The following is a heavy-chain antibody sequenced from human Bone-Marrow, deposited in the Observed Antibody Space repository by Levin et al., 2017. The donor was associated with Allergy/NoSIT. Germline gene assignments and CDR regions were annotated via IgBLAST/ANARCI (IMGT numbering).Heavy chain of an antibody. CDR1: GYTFTDHY. J-gene: IGHJ4*02. CDR3: AREGHLYES. Sequence: ASVKVSCKTSGYTFTDHYLHWVRQAPGQGLEWMGWISPSTGATNYAQKFRDRVTITADTSLSTAYMDLSSLTSDDTAMYYCAREGHLYESWGQGTLVTVSS. D-gene: IGHD2-2*02. CDR2: ISPSTGAT. V-gene: IGHV1-2*02.